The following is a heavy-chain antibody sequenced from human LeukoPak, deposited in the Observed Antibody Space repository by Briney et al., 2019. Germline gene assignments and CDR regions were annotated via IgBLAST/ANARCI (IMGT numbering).Heavy chain of an antibody. J-gene: IGHJ4*02. CDR2: IKQDGSEK. D-gene: IGHD3-10*01. V-gene: IGHV3-7*03. CDR3: ARLSDYGSGSGELSDFDY. Sequence: QPGGSLRLSCAASGFTFSSYWMTWVRQAPGKGLEWVANIKQDGSEKYYVDSVKGRFTISRDNGKNSLYLQMNSLRAEDTAVYYCARLSDYGSGSGELSDFDYWGQGTLVTVSS. CDR1: GFTFSSYW.